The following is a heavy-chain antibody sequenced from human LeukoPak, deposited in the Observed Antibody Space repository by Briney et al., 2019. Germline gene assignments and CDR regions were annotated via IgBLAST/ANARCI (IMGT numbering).Heavy chain of an antibody. J-gene: IGHJ6*03. CDR1: GLTFRRYG. Sequence: PGGSLRLSCAASGLTFRRYGMHWVRQTPGKGLEWVAFIESDESIRQYADLVKGRFTISRDNSKNMLYLQMNSLRAEDTAVYYCATSPRCGGDCYSEYYYYMDVWGKGTTVTISS. CDR2: IESDESIR. CDR3: ATSPRCGGDCYSEYYYYMDV. D-gene: IGHD2-21*02. V-gene: IGHV3-30*02.